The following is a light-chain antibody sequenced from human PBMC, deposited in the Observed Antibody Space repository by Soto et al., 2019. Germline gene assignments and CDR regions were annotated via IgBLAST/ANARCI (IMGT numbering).Light chain of an antibody. CDR2: DAS. V-gene: IGKV3-20*01. CDR3: QQYGSSLYT. Sequence: EIVLTQSPGTLSLSPGERATLSCRASQSVSSIYLAWYQQKPGQAPRLLIYDASSRATGIPDRLSGSGSGTDFTLTISRLEPEDFAVYYCQQYGSSLYTFGQGTKLEIK. CDR1: QSVSSIY. J-gene: IGKJ2*01.